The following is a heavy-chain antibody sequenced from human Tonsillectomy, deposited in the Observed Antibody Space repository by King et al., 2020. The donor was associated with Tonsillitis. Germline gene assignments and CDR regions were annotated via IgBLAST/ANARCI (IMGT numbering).Heavy chain of an antibody. Sequence: VQLVESGGGLVQPGGSLRLSCAASGFTFSSYAMSWVRQAPGKGLEWVSAISGSGGSTYYADSVKGRFTISRDNSKNTLYLQMNSLRAEDTAVYYCAKASKRSVQLEQASNFDYWGQGTLVTVSS. CDR3: AKASKRSVQLEQASNFDY. CDR1: GFTFSSYA. V-gene: IGHV3-23*04. D-gene: IGHD1-1*01. J-gene: IGHJ4*02. CDR2: ISGSGGST.